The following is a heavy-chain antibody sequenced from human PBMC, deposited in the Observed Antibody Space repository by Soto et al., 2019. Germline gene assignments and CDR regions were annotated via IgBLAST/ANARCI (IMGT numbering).Heavy chain of an antibody. V-gene: IGHV3-48*01. J-gene: IGHJ4*02. CDR2: ISGSSTT. CDR3: VRGGSSRPDY. Sequence: GGSLRLSCAASGFTFSTYSINWVRQAPGRGLEWVSFISGSSTTYYADSVKGRYTVSRDNARNSLYLQMNSLRAEDTAVYYCVRGGSSRPDYWGQGTLVTVSS. CDR1: GFTFSTYS.